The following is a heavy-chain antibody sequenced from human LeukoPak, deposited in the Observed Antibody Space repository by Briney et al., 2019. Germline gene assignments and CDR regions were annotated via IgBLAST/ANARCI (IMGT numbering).Heavy chain of an antibody. CDR2: ISYDGSNK. CDR3: ARVRVATIDY. Sequence: GGSLRLSCAASGFTFSSYAMHWVRQAPGKGLEWVAVISYDGSNKYYTDSVKGRFTISRDNSKNTLYLQMNSLRAEDTAVYYCARVRVATIDYWGQGTLVTVSS. D-gene: IGHD5-12*01. CDR1: GFTFSSYA. V-gene: IGHV3-30-3*01. J-gene: IGHJ4*02.